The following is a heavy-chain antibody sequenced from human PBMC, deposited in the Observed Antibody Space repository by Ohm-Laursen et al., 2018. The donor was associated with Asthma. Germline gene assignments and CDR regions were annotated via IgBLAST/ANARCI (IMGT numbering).Heavy chain of an antibody. CDR3: ATDFDGSPGGY. Sequence: SVKVSCKASGYTFAGYYMHWVRQAPGQGLEWMGRINPNSGGTNYAQKFQGRVTMTRDTSISTAYMELSRLRSEDTAVYYCATDFDGSPGGYWGQGTLVTVSS. CDR2: INPNSGGT. CDR1: GYTFAGYY. D-gene: IGHD3-9*01. V-gene: IGHV1-2*06. J-gene: IGHJ4*02.